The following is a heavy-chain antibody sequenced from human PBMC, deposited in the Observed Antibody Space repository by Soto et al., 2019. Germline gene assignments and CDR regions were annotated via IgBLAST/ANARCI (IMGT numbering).Heavy chain of an antibody. V-gene: IGHV3-21*01. Sequence: EVQLVESGGGLVKPGGSLRLSCAASGFTFSSYSMNWVRQAPGKGLEWVSSISSSSSYIYYADSVKGRFTISRDNAKNSLYLQMNSLRAEDTAVYYCARGNPRYSSGWYTDYWGQVTLVTVSS. CDR3: ARGNPRYSSGWYTDY. CDR1: GFTFSSYS. CDR2: ISSSSSYI. D-gene: IGHD6-19*01. J-gene: IGHJ4*02.